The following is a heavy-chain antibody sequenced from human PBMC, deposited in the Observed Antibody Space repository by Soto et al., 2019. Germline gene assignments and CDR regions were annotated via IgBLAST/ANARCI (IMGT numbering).Heavy chain of an antibody. D-gene: IGHD6-13*01. CDR2: IYYSGST. CDR3: ARGGYSSSWYKWYFAL. CDR1: GGSISSGGYY. Sequence: QVQLQESGPGLVKPSQTLSLTCTVSGGSISSGGYYWSWIRKHPGKGLEWIGYIYYSGSTYYNPSPKSRVTISVDTSKNQFSLKLSSVTAADTAVYYCARGGYSSSWYKWYFALWGRGTLVTVSS. V-gene: IGHV4-31*03. J-gene: IGHJ2*01.